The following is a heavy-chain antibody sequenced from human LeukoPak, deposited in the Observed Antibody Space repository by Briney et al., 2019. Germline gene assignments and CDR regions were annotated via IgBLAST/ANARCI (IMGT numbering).Heavy chain of an antibody. CDR1: GFTFSSYW. J-gene: IGHJ4*02. D-gene: IGHD4-17*01. CDR3: ARDSTVSDFDY. Sequence: PGGSLRLSCVASGFTFSSYWMHWVRHAPGKGLVWVSRIKIDGSGTGYADSVKGRFTISRDNAKNTLYLQMNSLRADDTAVYYCARDSTVSDFDYWGQGTLVTVSS. CDR2: IKIDGSGT. V-gene: IGHV3-74*01.